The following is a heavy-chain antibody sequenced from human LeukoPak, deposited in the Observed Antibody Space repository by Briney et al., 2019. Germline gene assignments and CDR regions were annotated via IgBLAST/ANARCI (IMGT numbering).Heavy chain of an antibody. Sequence: PGGSLRLSCAACGFTFSSYAMSWVRQAPGKGLEWVSAISGSGGSTYYADSVKGRFTISRDNSKNTLYLQMNSLRAEDTAVYYCAKWDLGYCSSTSCSTFDYWGQGTLVTVSS. CDR2: ISGSGGST. J-gene: IGHJ4*02. D-gene: IGHD2-2*02. CDR3: AKWDLGYCSSTSCSTFDY. V-gene: IGHV3-23*01. CDR1: GFTFSSYA.